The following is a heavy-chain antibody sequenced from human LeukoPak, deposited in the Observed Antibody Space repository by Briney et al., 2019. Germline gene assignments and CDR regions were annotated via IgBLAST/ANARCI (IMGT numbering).Heavy chain of an antibody. V-gene: IGHV4-39*07. Sequence: SETLSLTCTVSGGSISSSNYYWAWIRRPPGKGLEWIGSIYYTAGNTYYNPSLKSRVTILIDTSKNQYSLKLTSVTAADTAVYYCARDPNDNSPFDYWGQGTLVTVSS. D-gene: IGHD4-11*01. CDR3: ARDPNDNSPFDY. J-gene: IGHJ4*02. CDR1: GGSISSSNYY. CDR2: IYYTAGNT.